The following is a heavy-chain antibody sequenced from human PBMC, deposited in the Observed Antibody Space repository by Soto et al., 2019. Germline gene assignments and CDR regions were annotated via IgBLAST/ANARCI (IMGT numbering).Heavy chain of an antibody. D-gene: IGHD1-1*01. J-gene: IGHJ4*02. CDR2: IDPIDSYT. V-gene: IGHV5-10-1*01. Sequence: EVQLVQSGAEVKKPGESLRISCQGSGNSFTSTWISWVRQTPGKGLEWMGRIDPIDSYTYYSPSFKGHVTITVDKLTTTAYLHWSSLKASDTAMYYCARRSCAGTSCFFDYWGQGTLVAVSA. CDR1: GNSFTSTW. CDR3: ARRSCAGTSCFFDY.